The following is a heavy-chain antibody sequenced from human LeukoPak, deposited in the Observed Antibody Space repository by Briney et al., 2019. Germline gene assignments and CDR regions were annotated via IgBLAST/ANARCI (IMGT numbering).Heavy chain of an antibody. V-gene: IGHV1-2*06. J-gene: IGHJ3*02. CDR1: GYTFTGYY. Sequence: ASVKVSCKASGYTFTGYYMHWVRQAPGQGLEWMGRINPNSGGTNYAQKFQGRVTMTRDTSTSTVYMELSSLRSEDTAVYYCARSYDSSGYYYLVAFDIWGQGTTVTVSS. CDR3: ARSYDSSGYYYLVAFDI. D-gene: IGHD3-22*01. CDR2: INPNSGGT.